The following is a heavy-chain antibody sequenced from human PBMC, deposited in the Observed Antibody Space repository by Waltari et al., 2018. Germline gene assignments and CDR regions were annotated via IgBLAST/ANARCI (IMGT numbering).Heavy chain of an antibody. V-gene: IGHV3-7*01. Sequence: EVQLVESGGGLVQPGGSLRLSCAASGFTFSSYWMRWVRQAPGKGLEWVANIKQDGSEKYYVDSVKGRFTISRDNAKNSLYLQMNSLRAEDTAVYYCARVRVLLWFGELLNYFDYWGQGTLVTVSS. CDR1: GFTFSSYW. D-gene: IGHD3-10*01. J-gene: IGHJ4*02. CDR3: ARVRVLLWFGELLNYFDY. CDR2: IKQDGSEK.